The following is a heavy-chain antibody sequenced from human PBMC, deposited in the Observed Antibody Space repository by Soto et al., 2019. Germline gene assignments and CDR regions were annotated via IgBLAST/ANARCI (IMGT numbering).Heavy chain of an antibody. CDR2: IYYSGST. V-gene: IGHV4-59*01. CDR3: ARGTMGYSSSWDFLLGYGMDV. Sequence: SETLSLASTVSGGSISSYYWSWIRQPPGKGLEWIGYIYYSGSTNYNPSLKSRVTISVDTSKNQFSLKLSSVTAADTAVYYCARGTMGYSSSWDFLLGYGMDVWGQGTTVTVSS. J-gene: IGHJ6*02. D-gene: IGHD6-13*01. CDR1: GGSISSYY.